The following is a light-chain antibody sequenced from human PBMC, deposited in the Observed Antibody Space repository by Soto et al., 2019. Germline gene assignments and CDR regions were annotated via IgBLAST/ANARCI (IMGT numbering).Light chain of an antibody. CDR3: KSCVSRLSGDV. CDR2: GSG. CDR1: SSNIGASYD. J-gene: IGLJ1*01. V-gene: IGLV1-40*01. Sequence: QSVLTQPPSASGAPGQRVTISCAGSSSNIGASYDVHWYQQLPGTAPKVVIYGSGNRPPGLPARFSGSKSGTSASLAMAGLQAEDEADYFCKSCVSRLSGDVFGTWTKVKVL.